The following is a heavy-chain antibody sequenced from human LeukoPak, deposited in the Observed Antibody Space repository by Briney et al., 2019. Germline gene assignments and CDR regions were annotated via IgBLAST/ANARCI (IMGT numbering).Heavy chain of an antibody. J-gene: IGHJ5*02. V-gene: IGHV3-33*01. D-gene: IGHD1-26*01. Sequence: GGSLRLSCAASGFTFSSYGMHWVRQAPGKGLEWVAVIWYDGSNKYYADSVKGRFTISRDNSKNTLYLQMNSLRAEDTAVYYCARGRHSGRHGYNWFDPWGQGTLVTVSS. CDR3: ARGRHSGRHGYNWFDP. CDR1: GFTFSSYG. CDR2: IWYDGSNK.